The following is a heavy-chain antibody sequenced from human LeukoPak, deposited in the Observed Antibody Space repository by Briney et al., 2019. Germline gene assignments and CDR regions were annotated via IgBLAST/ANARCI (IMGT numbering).Heavy chain of an antibody. D-gene: IGHD6-13*01. Sequence: GRSLRLSCAASGFTFSSYAMHWVRQAPGKGLEWVAVISYDGSNKYYADSVKGRFTISRDNSKNTLYLQMNSLRAEDTAVFYCARDVRSSWYGHYYYGMDVWGQGTTVTVSS. CDR3: ARDVRSSWYGHYYYGMDV. J-gene: IGHJ6*02. CDR2: ISYDGSNK. CDR1: GFTFSSYA. V-gene: IGHV3-30*04.